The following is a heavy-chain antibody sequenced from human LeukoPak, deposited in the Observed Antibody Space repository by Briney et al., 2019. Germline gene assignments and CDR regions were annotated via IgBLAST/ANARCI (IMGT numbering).Heavy chain of an antibody. J-gene: IGHJ6*02. D-gene: IGHD3-9*01. CDR2: MNPNSGNT. CDR3: ARSYYDILATEPDYYYGMDV. CDR1: GYTFTSYD. Sequence: ASVKVSCKASGYTFTSYDINWVRQATGQGLEWMGWMNPNSGNTGYAQKFQGRVTMTRNTSISTVHMELSSLRSEDTAVYYCARSYYDILATEPDYYYGMDVWGQGTTVTVSS. V-gene: IGHV1-8*01.